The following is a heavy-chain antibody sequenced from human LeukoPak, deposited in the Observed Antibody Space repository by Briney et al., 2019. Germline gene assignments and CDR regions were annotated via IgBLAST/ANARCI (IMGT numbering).Heavy chain of an antibody. Sequence: ASVKVSCKASGYTFTNYGITWVRQAPGQGLEWMGWISAYNGNTNYAQKLQGRVTMTIDKTTSTAYMELRSLRSDDTAVYYCARENYDILTGYTPLDYWGQGTLVTVSS. D-gene: IGHD3-9*01. CDR1: GYTFTNYG. V-gene: IGHV1-18*01. J-gene: IGHJ4*02. CDR2: ISAYNGNT. CDR3: ARENYDILTGYTPLDY.